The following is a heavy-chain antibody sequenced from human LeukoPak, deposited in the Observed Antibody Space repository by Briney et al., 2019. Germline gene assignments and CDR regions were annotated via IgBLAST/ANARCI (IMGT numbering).Heavy chain of an antibody. Sequence: SETLSLTCTVSGDSISSYYWSWIRQTPGKGLEWIGYTHSSGSTNYNPSLKSRVTISVDTSKNQFSLKLNSVTAADTAVYYRARHTRDSGIYYDRWFDPWGQGTLVTVSS. CDR3: ARHTRDSGIYYDRWFDP. J-gene: IGHJ5*02. V-gene: IGHV4-4*09. D-gene: IGHD1-26*01. CDR1: GDSISSYY. CDR2: THSSGST.